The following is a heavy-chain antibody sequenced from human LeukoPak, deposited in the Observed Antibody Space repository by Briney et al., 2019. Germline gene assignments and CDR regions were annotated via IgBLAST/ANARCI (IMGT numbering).Heavy chain of an antibody. CDR1: GFTFSNAW. CDR2: ITTSSKGEPT. CDR3: ARDHSSSWFPHAFDI. V-gene: IGHV3-15*01. J-gene: IGHJ3*02. D-gene: IGHD6-13*01. Sequence: GGSLRLSCAASGFTFSNAWLSWVRQAPGKGLEWVGRITTSSKGEPTDYPGPVKGRFTISRDRSKDTVYLQMNSLKTEDTAVYYCARDHSSSWFPHAFDIWGQGTMVTVPS.